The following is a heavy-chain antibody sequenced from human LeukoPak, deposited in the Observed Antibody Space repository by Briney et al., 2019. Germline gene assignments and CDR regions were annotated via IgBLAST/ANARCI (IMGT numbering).Heavy chain of an antibody. CDR2: ISGSGGST. V-gene: IGHV3-23*01. Sequence: GGSLRLSCAASGFTFSSYAMSWVRQAPGKGLEWVSAISGSGGSTYYADSVKGRFTISRDNSKNTLYLQMNNLRAEDTAVYYCARDRVWTVLYWGQGTLVTVSS. CDR1: GFTFSSYA. D-gene: IGHD6-13*01. CDR3: ARDRVWTVLY. J-gene: IGHJ4*02.